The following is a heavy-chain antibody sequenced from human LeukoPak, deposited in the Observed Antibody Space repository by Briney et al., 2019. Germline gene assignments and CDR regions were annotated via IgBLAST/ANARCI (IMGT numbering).Heavy chain of an antibody. D-gene: IGHD4-17*01. CDR3: AILLGDYGTFDY. V-gene: IGHV1-69*02. J-gene: IGHJ4*02. Sequence: SVKVSCKPSGGTFSSYTISWVRQAPGQGLEWMGRIIPILGIANYAQKFQGRVTITADKSTSTAYTELSSLRSEDTAVYYCAILLGDYGTFDYWGQGTLVTVSS. CDR1: GGTFSSYT. CDR2: IIPILGIA.